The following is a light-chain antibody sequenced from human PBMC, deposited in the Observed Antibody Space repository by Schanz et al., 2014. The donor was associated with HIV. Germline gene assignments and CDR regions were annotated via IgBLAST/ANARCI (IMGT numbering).Light chain of an antibody. Sequence: IQMTQSPSTVSTSVGDRVTITCRASQTIGRLLAWYQQKPGRAPKLLIYQASTLETGVPSRFSGSGSGTSFTLTISCLQSEDFATYYCQQYYSYPWTFGQGTKVEIK. CDR2: QAS. CDR3: QQYYSYPWT. V-gene: IGKV1-5*03. J-gene: IGKJ1*01. CDR1: QTIGRL.